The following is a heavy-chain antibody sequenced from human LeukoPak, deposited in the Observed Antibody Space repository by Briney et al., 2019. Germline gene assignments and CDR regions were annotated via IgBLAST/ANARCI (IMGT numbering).Heavy chain of an antibody. J-gene: IGHJ4*02. CDR2: IWYDGSNK. Sequence: GGSLRLSCAASGFTFSSYGMHWVRQAPGKGLEWVAVIWYDGSNKYYADSVKGRFTISRDNSKNTLYLQMNGLRAEDTAVYYCARESRAITFGGVIADWGQGTLVTVSS. D-gene: IGHD3-16*02. CDR3: ARESRAITFGGVIAD. V-gene: IGHV3-33*01. CDR1: GFTFSSYG.